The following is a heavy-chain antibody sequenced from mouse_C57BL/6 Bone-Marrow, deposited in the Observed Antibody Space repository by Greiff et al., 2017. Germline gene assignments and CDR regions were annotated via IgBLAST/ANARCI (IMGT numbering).Heavy chain of an antibody. Sequence: EVKLVESGGGLVQPGESLKLSCESNEYEFPSHDMSWVRKTPEKRLELVAAINSDGGSTYYPDTMERRFIISRDNTKKTLYLQMSSLRSEDTALYYCARHYYDCDHDGYWYFDVWGTGTTVTVSS. D-gene: IGHD2-4*01. J-gene: IGHJ1*03. CDR2: INSDGGST. CDR3: ARHYYDCDHDGYWYFDV. V-gene: IGHV5-2*01. CDR1: EYEFPSHD.